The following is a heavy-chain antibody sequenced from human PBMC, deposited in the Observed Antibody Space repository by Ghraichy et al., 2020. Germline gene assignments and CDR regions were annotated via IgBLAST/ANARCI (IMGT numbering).Heavy chain of an antibody. J-gene: IGHJ4*02. D-gene: IGHD6-19*01. Sequence: SQTLSLTCAISGDSVYSNSAAWNWLRQSPSGGLEWLGRTYYRSKWYSDYAQSVRGRISISPDTSKNQFSLHLNSVTPEDTAVDYCARHAGAWYLEYWGQGTLVTVSS. CDR3: ARHAGAWYLEY. CDR2: TYYRSKWYS. V-gene: IGHV6-1*01. CDR1: GDSVYSNSAA.